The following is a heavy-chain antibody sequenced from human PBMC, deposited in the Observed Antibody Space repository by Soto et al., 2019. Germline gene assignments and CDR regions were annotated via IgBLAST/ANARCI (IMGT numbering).Heavy chain of an antibody. CDR1: GASIGSTDYY. V-gene: IGHV4-30-4*01. D-gene: IGHD2-21*02. CDR2: VYYTGST. CDR3: VRTAREGAVAPHWFDR. Sequence: SETLSLTCTVSGASIGSTDYYWSWIRQAPGKGLEWVGYVYYTGSTYYNPSLMSRLTISVDTSKNQFSLKLTSVTAADTAVYYCVRTAREGAVAPHWFDRWGQGTQVTVSS. J-gene: IGHJ5*02.